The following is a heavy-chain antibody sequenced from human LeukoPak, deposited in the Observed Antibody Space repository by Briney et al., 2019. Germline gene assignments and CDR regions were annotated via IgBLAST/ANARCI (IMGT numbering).Heavy chain of an antibody. D-gene: IGHD5-18*01. J-gene: IGHJ6*02. CDR3: ARDQGLTAPPPYGLDV. CDR1: GGTFSSSA. CDR2: IIPVLNIT. Sequence: SVKVSCKTSGGTFSSSAITWVRQAPGQGLEWMGRIIPVLNITTYAQKFQGSATITADTSTSTVYMELSSLRSEETAVYYCARDQGLTAPPPYGLDVWGQGTTVIVSS. V-gene: IGHV1-69*04.